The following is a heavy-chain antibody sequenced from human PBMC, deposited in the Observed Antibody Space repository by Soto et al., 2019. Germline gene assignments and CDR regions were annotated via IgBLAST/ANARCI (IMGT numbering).Heavy chain of an antibody. D-gene: IGHD2-2*01. Sequence: SETLSLTCAAYGGCISSNQWCSWGRQPPGKGLECLGEIYHSGSTNDKPSLKSRLTISLDKSKNQFSLKLTSVTAADSAVYYCARDDHIVVVPTSLGARDVWGQGTTVTVSS. CDR3: ARDDHIVVVPTSLGARDV. V-gene: IGHV4-4*02. CDR2: IYHSGST. J-gene: IGHJ6*02. CDR1: GGCISSNQW.